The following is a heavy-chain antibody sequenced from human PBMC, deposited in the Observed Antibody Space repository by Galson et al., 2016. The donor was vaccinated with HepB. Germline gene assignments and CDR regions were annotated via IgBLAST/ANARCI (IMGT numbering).Heavy chain of an antibody. CDR1: GYNFNTYW. CDR3: ARHRAAGGGYYYGMDV. V-gene: IGHV5-51*01. J-gene: IGHJ6*04. CDR2: IWPGDSDA. Sequence: QSGAEVKKPGESLKISCKASGYNFNTYWIAWVRQMPGKGLEWMGLIWPGDSDATYGPSFQGQVTIPADQARTTPYLQWSSLQASDPAKYYCARHRAAGGGYYYGMDVWGKGTTVTVSS. D-gene: IGHD3-16*01.